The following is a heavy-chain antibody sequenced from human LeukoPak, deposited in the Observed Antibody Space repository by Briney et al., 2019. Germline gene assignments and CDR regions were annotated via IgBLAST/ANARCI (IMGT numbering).Heavy chain of an antibody. CDR3: ARSDQLRWFGDPRRPYYYGMDV. CDR2: IYPGDSDT. Sequence: GESLKISCKTSGYSFPDYWIAWVRPPPGKGLGWMGIIYPGDSDTRYSPSFQGQVTISADKSITTAYLQWSSLTASDTAMYYCARSDQLRWFGDPRRPYYYGMDVWGQGTTVTVSS. CDR1: GYSFPDYW. V-gene: IGHV5-51*01. D-gene: IGHD3-10*01. J-gene: IGHJ6*02.